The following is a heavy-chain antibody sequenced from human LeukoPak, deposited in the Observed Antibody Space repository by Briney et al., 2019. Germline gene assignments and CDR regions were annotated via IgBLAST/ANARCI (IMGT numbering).Heavy chain of an antibody. J-gene: IGHJ6*03. V-gene: IGHV4-61*02. CDR1: GGSISSGSYH. Sequence: SETLSLTCTVSGGSISSGSYHWSWIRQPAGKGLEWIGRIYTSGSTNYNPSLKSRVTISVDTSKNQFSLKLSSVTAADTAVYYCARYSGSYSSNYMDVWGKGTTVTVSS. CDR2: IYTSGST. CDR3: ARYSGSYSSNYMDV. D-gene: IGHD1-26*01.